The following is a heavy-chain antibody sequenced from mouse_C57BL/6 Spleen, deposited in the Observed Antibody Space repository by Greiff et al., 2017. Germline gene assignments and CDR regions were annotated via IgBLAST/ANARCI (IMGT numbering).Heavy chain of an antibody. CDR1: GFTFSSYA. CDR3: TRGDYYAMDY. Sequence: EVKLMESGAGLVKPGGSLKLSCAASGFTFSSYAMSWVRQTPEKRLEWVAYISSGGDYIYYADTVKGRFTISRDNARNTLYLQMSSLKSEDTAMYYCTRGDYYAMDYWGQGTSVTVSS. V-gene: IGHV5-9-1*02. CDR2: ISSGGDYI. J-gene: IGHJ4*01.